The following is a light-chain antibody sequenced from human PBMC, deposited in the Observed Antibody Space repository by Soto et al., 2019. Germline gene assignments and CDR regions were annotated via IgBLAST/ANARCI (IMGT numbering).Light chain of an antibody. CDR1: SSVVGAYDF. Sequence: QSVLTQPASVSGSPGQSIAISCTGTSSVVGAYDFVSWYQQHPDKAPKLMIYEVSNRPSGVSDRFSGSKSVNTATLTISGFQAEDEADYYCSSYTTSSTRVFGNGTKVTVL. J-gene: IGLJ1*01. V-gene: IGLV2-14*03. CDR3: SSYTTSSTRV. CDR2: EVS.